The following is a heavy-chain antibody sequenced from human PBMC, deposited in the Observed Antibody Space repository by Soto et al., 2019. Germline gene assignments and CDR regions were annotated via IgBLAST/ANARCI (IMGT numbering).Heavy chain of an antibody. V-gene: IGHV4-39*01. D-gene: IGHD5-12*01. CDR2: IYYSGST. Sequence: QLQLQESGPGLVKPSETLSLTCTVSGGSISSSSYYWGWIRQPPGKGLEWIGSIYYSGSTYYNPSLKSRVTISVDTSKNQFSLKLSSVTAADTAVYYCARGWLHPYYYYGMDVWGQGTTVTVSS. CDR3: ARGWLHPYYYYGMDV. J-gene: IGHJ6*02. CDR1: GGSISSSSYY.